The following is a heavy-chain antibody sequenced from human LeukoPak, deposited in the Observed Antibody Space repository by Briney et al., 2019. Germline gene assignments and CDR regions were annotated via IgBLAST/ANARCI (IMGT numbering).Heavy chain of an antibody. CDR1: GGSMSTYY. CDR3: ARRSWYVDY. V-gene: IGHV4-59*01. Sequence: ASETLSLTCTVSGGSMSTYYWSWIRQAPGKGLEWIGYIYDSLSTDYNPSLKSRVTISVDMSKNQFSLKLASVTAADTAVYYCARRSWYVDYWGQGTLVTVSS. J-gene: IGHJ4*02. D-gene: IGHD6-13*01. CDR2: IYDSLST.